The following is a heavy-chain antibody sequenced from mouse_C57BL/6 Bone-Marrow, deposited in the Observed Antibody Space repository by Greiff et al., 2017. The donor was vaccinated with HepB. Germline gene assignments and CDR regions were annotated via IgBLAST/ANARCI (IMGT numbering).Heavy chain of an antibody. CDR3: ARYTTVDYYAMDY. Sequence: EVQRVESGPGLAKPSQTLSLTCSVTGYSITSDYWNWIRKFPGNKLEYMGYISYSGSTYYNPSLKSRISITRDTAKNQYYLQLNSVTTEDTATYYCARYTTVDYYAMDYWGKGTSVTVSS. D-gene: IGHD1-1*01. J-gene: IGHJ4*01. CDR2: ISYSGST. CDR1: GYSITSDY. V-gene: IGHV3-8*01.